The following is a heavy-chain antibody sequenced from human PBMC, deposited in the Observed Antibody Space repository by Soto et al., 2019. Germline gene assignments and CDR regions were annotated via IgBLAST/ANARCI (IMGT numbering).Heavy chain of an antibody. CDR1: GFTFSSYG. V-gene: IGHV3-30*03. CDR3: ARSTRFYYFDY. D-gene: IGHD3-3*01. J-gene: IGHJ4*02. Sequence: PGGSLRLSCAASGFTFSSYGMHWVRQAPGKGLEWVAVISYDGSNKYYADSVKGRFTISRDNSKSTLYLQMNSMRAEDTAVYYCARSTRFYYFDYWGQGTLVTVSS. CDR2: ISYDGSNK.